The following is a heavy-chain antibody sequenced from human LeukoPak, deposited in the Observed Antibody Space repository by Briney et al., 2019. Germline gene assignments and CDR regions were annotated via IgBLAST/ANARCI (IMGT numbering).Heavy chain of an antibody. CDR3: AKDRLRYCSGGNCYSPVDY. V-gene: IGHV3-23*01. Sequence: GGSLRLSCVSSGFTFNNYAMNWVRQAPGKGLEWVSSISGSGSITYYADSVKGRFTISRDNSKNTLYLQMNSLRAEDTAVYYCAKDRLRYCSGGNCYSPVDYWGQGTLVTVSS. CDR2: ISGSGSIT. J-gene: IGHJ4*02. D-gene: IGHD2-15*01. CDR1: GFTFNNYA.